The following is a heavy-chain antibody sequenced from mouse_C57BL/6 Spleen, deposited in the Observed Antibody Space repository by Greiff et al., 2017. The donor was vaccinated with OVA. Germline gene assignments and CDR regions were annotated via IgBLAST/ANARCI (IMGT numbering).Heavy chain of an antibody. D-gene: IGHD1-1*01. CDR3: AVPPYYYGRKAMDY. CDR2: INPNNGGT. Sequence: VQLQQSGPELVKPGASVRISCKASGYTFTDYYMNWVKQSHGKSLEWIGDINPNNGGTSYNQKFKGKATLTVDKSSSTAYMELRSLTSEDSAVYYCAVPPYYYGRKAMDYWGQGTSVTVSS. V-gene: IGHV1-26*01. CDR1: GYTFTDYY. J-gene: IGHJ4*01.